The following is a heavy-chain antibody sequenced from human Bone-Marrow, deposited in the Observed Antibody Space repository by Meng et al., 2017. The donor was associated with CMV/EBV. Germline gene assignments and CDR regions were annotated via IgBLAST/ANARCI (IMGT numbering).Heavy chain of an antibody. CDR3: ARGSGWEFRVNYYSLDV. Sequence: FSIRSYTMNWVRQAPGKGLEWVSSIKSSSTIIYYADSVKGRFTNSRDNAENSLYLQMNSLRAEDTAVYYCARGSGWEFRVNYYSLDVWGQGTTVTVSS. V-gene: IGHV3-21*01. D-gene: IGHD4-23*01. J-gene: IGHJ6*02. CDR2: IKSSSTII. CDR1: FSIRSYT.